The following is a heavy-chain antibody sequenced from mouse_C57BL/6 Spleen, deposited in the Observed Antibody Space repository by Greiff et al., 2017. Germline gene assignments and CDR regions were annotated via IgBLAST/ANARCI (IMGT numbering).Heavy chain of an antibody. CDR2: IRSKSNNYAT. CDR3: VRHGLGRDY. J-gene: IGHJ2*01. V-gene: IGHV10-1*01. CDR1: GFSFNTYA. D-gene: IGHD4-1*01. Sequence: EVKVVESGGGLVQPKGSLKLSCAASGFSFNTYAMNWVRQAPGKGLEWVARIRSKSNNYATYYADSVKDRFTISRDDSESMLYLQMNNLKTEDTAMYYCVRHGLGRDYWGQGTTLTVSS.